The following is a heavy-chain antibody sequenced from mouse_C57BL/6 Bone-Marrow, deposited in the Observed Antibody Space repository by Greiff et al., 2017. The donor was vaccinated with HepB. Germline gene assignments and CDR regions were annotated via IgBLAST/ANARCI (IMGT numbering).Heavy chain of an antibody. J-gene: IGHJ1*03. CDR1: GYTFTSYW. CDR2: INPSNGGT. V-gene: IGHV1-53*01. Sequence: VKLQQPGTELVKPGASVKLSCKASGYTFTSYWMHWVKQRPGQGLEWIGNINPSNGGTNYNQKFKSKATLTVDKSSSTAYMQLSSLTSEDAAVYYCAGWGAFITTVEGHVGGRGTRVTVSS. D-gene: IGHD1-1*01. CDR3: AGWGAFITTVEGHV.